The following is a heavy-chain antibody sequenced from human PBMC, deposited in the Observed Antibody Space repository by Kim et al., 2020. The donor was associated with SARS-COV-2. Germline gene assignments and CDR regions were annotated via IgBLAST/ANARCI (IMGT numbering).Heavy chain of an antibody. CDR2: MSGSGGRT. CDR1: GFTFSRYA. V-gene: IGHV3-23*01. J-gene: IGHJ4*02. D-gene: IGHD4-17*01. Sequence: GGSLRLSCVASGFTFSRYAMTWVRQAPGKGLEWVSAMSGSGGRTYYADYVKGRFTISRDNSKNTLYVQMNSLRAEDTAVYYCAKDSWNDYGDQLDYWGQGTLVTVSS. CDR3: AKDSWNDYGDQLDY.